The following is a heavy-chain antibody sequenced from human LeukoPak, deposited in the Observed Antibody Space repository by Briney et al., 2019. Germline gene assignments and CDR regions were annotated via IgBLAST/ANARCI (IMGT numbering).Heavy chain of an antibody. Sequence: PGGSLRLSCAASGFTFSSHGMYWVRQAPGKGLEWVAFIRDDGSNKYYADSVKGRFTISRDNSKNTLYLQMNSLRTEDTAVYYCAKARNIGSSLFDYWGQGTLVTVSS. CDR3: AKARNIGSSLFDY. CDR1: GFTFSSHG. D-gene: IGHD1-14*01. V-gene: IGHV3-30*02. J-gene: IGHJ4*02. CDR2: IRDDGSNK.